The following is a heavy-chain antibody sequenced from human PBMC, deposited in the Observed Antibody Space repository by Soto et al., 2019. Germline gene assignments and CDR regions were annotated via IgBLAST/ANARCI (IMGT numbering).Heavy chain of an antibody. J-gene: IGHJ2*01. CDR2: IYYSGST. V-gene: IGHV4-59*08. CDR1: GGSISSYY. D-gene: IGHD4-17*01. CDR3: ARRPGGNNGDYWYFDL. Sequence: SETLSLTCTVSGGSISSYYWSWIRQPPGKGLEWIGYIYYSGSTNYNPSLKSRVTISVDTSKNQFSLKLSSVTAADTAVYYCARRPGGNNGDYWYFDLWGRGTLVTVSS.